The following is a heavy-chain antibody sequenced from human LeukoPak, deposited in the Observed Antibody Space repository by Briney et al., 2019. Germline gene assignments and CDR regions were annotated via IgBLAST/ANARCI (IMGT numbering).Heavy chain of an antibody. CDR3: TRSDWFDP. CDR2: ISGSGGTT. Sequence: GGSLRLSCAASGFTFSSYAMSWVRQAPGKGLEWVSAISGSGGTTYYADSVKGRFTISRDNPKNTLYLQMNSLRGEDTAVYYCTRSDWFDPWGQGTLVTVSS. V-gene: IGHV3-23*01. J-gene: IGHJ5*02. CDR1: GFTFSSYA.